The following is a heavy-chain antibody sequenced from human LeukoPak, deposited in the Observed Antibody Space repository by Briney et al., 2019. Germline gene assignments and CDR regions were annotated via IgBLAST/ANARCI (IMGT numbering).Heavy chain of an antibody. J-gene: IGHJ5*02. CDR3: ARGVTRFDP. CDR1: GGSISSYY. Sequence: PSETLSLICTVSGGSISSYYWSWIRQPPGKGLEWIGYIYYSGSTNYNPSLKSRVTISVDTSKNQFSLKLSSVTAADTAVYYCARGVTRFDPWGQGTLVTVSS. V-gene: IGHV4-59*01. D-gene: IGHD3-10*01. CDR2: IYYSGST.